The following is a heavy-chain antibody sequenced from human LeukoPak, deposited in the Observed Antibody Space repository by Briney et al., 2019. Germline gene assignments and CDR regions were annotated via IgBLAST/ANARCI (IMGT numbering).Heavy chain of an antibody. CDR1: DFTFSDYY. CDR3: ARDRTSNPFDY. Sequence: GGSLRLSCAASDFTFSDYYMSWIRQAPGKGLEWVSYISSGGSTIYYADSVKGRFTISRDNAKNSLYLQMNSLRAEDTAVYYCARDRTSNPFDYWGQGTLVTVSS. J-gene: IGHJ4*02. D-gene: IGHD4-11*01. CDR2: ISSGGSTI. V-gene: IGHV3-11*04.